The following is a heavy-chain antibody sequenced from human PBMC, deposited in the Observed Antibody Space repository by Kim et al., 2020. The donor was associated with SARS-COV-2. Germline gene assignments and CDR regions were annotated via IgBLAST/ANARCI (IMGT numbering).Heavy chain of an antibody. CDR1: GFTFSSYS. D-gene: IGHD6-13*01. CDR2: ISSSSSYI. V-gene: IGHV3-21*01. Sequence: GGSLRLSCAASGFTFSSYSMNWVRQAPGKGLEWVSSISSSSSYIYYADSVKGRFTISRDNAKNSLYLQMNSLRAEDTALYYCAREAAAGSFDYWGQGTLVTVSS. J-gene: IGHJ4*02. CDR3: AREAAAGSFDY.